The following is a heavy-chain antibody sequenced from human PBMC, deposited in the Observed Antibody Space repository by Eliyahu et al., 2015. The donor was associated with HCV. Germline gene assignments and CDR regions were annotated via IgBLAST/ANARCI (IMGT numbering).Heavy chain of an antibody. D-gene: IGHD2-2*01. J-gene: IGHJ4*02. CDR3: ARDLFYCSSTSCYGFLSWPPGDY. V-gene: IGHV3-33*01. Sequence: QVQLVESGGGVVQPGRSLRLSCXASGFXFXXYGXXWVRRAPGKGLEWVAVIWYDGSNKYYADSVKGRFTISRDNSKNTLYLQMNSLRAEDTAVYYCARDLFYCSSTSCYGFLSWPPGDYWGQGTLVTVSS. CDR1: GFXFXXYG. CDR2: IWYDGSNK.